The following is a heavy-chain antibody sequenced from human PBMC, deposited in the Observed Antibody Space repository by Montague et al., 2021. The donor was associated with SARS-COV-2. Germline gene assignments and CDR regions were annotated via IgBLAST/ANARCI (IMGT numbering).Heavy chain of an antibody. D-gene: IGHD4-17*01. Sequence: SETLSLICAVYGGSFSGYYWSWIRQPPGKGLEWIGEINHSGSTNYNPSLKSRVTISVDTSKNQFSLKLSSVTAADTAVYYCARGRTVTTFYYYYGMDVWGQGTTVTVSS. CDR3: ARGRTVTTFYYYYGMDV. V-gene: IGHV4-34*01. J-gene: IGHJ6*02. CDR1: GGSFSGYY. CDR2: INHSGST.